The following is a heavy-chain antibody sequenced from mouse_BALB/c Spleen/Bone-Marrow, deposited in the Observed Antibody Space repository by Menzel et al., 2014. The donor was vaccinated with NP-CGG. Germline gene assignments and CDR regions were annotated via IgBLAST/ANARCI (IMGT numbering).Heavy chain of an antibody. CDR3: ARLDGFAY. CDR2: ISYDGSN. Sequence: EVQLQQSGPGLVKPSQSLSLTCSVTDYSITSGYYWNWIRQFPGNKLEWMGYISYDGSNNYNPSLKNRISITRDTSKNQFFLKLNSVTTEDTATYYCARLDGFAYWGQGTLVTVSA. J-gene: IGHJ3*01. V-gene: IGHV3-6*02. CDR1: DYSITSGYY.